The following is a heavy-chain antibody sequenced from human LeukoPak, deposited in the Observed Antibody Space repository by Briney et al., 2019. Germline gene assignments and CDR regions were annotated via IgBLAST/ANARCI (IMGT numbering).Heavy chain of an antibody. CDR2: MNPNRGNT. Sequence: GASVKVSCKASGYTFTSYDINWVRQATGQGLEWMGWMNPNRGNTGYAQKFQGRVTMTRNTSISTAYMELSSLRSEDTAVYYCARVGLQYYYYYYMDVWGKGTTVTVSS. V-gene: IGHV1-8*01. CDR1: GYTFTSYD. J-gene: IGHJ6*03. CDR3: ARVGLQYYYYYYMDV.